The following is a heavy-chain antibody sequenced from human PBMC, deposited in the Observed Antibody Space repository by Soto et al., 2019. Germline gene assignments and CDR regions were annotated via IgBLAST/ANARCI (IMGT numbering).Heavy chain of an antibody. CDR3: ARVERGTATTVVDAFDF. CDR2: MSHSGGT. J-gene: IGHJ3*01. CDR1: GGFVSSGSYY. D-gene: IGHD1-1*01. Sequence: QVQLQQWGAGLLKPSETLSLTCAVYGGFVSSGSYYWSWIRQPPGKGLEWIGEMSHSGGTHFNPSLKSRLTISVDTSKNQFSLKMSSGTAAGTALYYCARVERGTATTVVDAFDFWGPGTMVTVSS. V-gene: IGHV4-34*01.